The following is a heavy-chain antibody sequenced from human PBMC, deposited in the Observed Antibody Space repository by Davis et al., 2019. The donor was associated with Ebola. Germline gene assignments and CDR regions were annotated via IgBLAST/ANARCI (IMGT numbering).Heavy chain of an antibody. J-gene: IGHJ3*02. D-gene: IGHD3-9*01. Sequence: GESLKISCAASGFTFSSYGMHWVRQAPGKGLEWVAVIWYDGSKKYYADSVKGRFTISRDNPKNTLYLQMNSLRAEDTAVYYCAKSNYDILTGYHDVFHIWGQGTMVTVSS. CDR2: IWYDGSKK. V-gene: IGHV3-30*02. CDR1: GFTFSSYG. CDR3: AKSNYDILTGYHDVFHI.